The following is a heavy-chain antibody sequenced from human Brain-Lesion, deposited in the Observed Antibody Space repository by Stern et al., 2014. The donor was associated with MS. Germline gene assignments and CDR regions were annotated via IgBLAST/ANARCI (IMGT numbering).Heavy chain of an antibody. D-gene: IGHD1-26*01. CDR2: VYYTGST. J-gene: IGHJ4*02. CDR3: VRPDIMGTIWN. Sequence: VQLVQSGPGLVKPSETLSLTCTVSGGSITSSSYYWGWIRQPPGRGLEYIGTVYYTGSTFYDPSLKSRVTLSVDPSKKQVALKLPSVTAADTAVYYCVRPDIMGTIWNWGQGTLVTVSS. V-gene: IGHV4-39*01. CDR1: GGSITSSSYY.